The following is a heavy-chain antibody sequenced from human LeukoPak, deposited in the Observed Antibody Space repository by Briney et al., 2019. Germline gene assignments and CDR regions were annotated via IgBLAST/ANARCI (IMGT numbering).Heavy chain of an antibody. CDR1: GFTFSSYA. CDR3: ARDLYSYGHFDY. CDR2: ISYDGSNK. D-gene: IGHD5-18*01. J-gene: IGHJ4*02. Sequence: GGSLRLSCAASGFTFSSYAMHWVRQAPGKGLEWVAVISYDGSNKYYADSVKGRFTISRDNSKNTLYLQMNSLRAEDTAVYYCARDLYSYGHFDYWGQGTLVTVSS. V-gene: IGHV3-30-3*01.